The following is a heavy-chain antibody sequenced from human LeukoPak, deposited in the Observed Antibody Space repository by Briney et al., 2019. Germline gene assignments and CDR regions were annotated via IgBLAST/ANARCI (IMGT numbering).Heavy chain of an antibody. J-gene: IGHJ4*02. CDR1: GFTFSDYY. CDR2: ISGSSNYT. Sequence: GGSLRLSCAASGFTFSDYYMSWIRQAPGKGLEWVSYISGSSNYTNYADSVKGRFTIPRDNAKNSLYLQMNSLRAEDTAVYYCARRYSSSWYDYWGQGTLVTVSS. D-gene: IGHD6-13*01. V-gene: IGHV3-11*03. CDR3: ARRYSSSWYDY.